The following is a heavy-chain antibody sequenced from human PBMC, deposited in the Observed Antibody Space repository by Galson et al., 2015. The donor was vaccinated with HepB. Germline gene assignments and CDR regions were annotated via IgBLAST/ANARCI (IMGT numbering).Heavy chain of an antibody. D-gene: IGHD5-12*01. CDR3: ARGRGYSGNDHYLDY. Sequence: SETLSLTCGVSGGSISSSHWWSWVRQPPGKGLEWIGKIYHSGSTNYTPSLKSRVSISVDKSKNQFSLKLSSVTAADTARYYCARGRGYSGNDHYLDYWGQGTLVTVSS. V-gene: IGHV4-4*02. CDR2: IYHSGST. CDR1: GGSISSSHW. J-gene: IGHJ4*02.